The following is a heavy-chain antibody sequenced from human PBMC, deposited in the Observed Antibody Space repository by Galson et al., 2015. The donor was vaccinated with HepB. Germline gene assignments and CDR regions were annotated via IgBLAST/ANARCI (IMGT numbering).Heavy chain of an antibody. CDR2: IYPGDSDT. Sequence: QSGAEVKKPGESLKISCKGSGYRFTNYWLGWVRQMPGKGLEWMGIIYPGDSDTRYSPSFQGQVTISADKSISTAYLQWSSLKASDTAMYYCARHDNYYYGSGSLDYWGQGTLVTVSS. CDR1: GYRFTNYW. V-gene: IGHV5-51*01. J-gene: IGHJ4*02. D-gene: IGHD3-10*01. CDR3: ARHDNYYYGSGSLDY.